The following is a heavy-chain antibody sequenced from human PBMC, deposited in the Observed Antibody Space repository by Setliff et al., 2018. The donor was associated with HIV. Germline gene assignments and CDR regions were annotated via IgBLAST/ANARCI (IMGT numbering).Heavy chain of an antibody. J-gene: IGHJ3*02. V-gene: IGHV4-30-4*08. D-gene: IGHD2-2*01. CDR2: IYYSGST. CDR3: ASVSVVPAAKNAFDI. Sequence: SETLSLTCTVSGGSISSGYYSWSWIRQPPGKGLEWIGFIYYSGSTYYNPSLKSRVTISVDTSKNQFSLKLSSVTAADTAVYYCASVSVVPAAKNAFDIWGQGTMVTV. CDR1: GGSISSGYYS.